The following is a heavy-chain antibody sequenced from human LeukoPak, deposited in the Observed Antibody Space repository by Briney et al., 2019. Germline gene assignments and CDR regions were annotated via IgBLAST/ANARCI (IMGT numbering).Heavy chain of an antibody. CDR3: AKWPGIAAAGAQMAFDI. CDR2: ISGSGGST. V-gene: IGHV3-23*01. D-gene: IGHD6-13*01. CDR1: GFIFSSYA. J-gene: IGHJ3*02. Sequence: PGGSLRLSCAASGFIFSSYAMSWVRQAPGKGLEWVSAISGSGGSTYYADSVKGRFTISRDNSKNTLYLQMNSLRAEDTAVYYCAKWPGIAAAGAQMAFDIWGQGTMVTVSS.